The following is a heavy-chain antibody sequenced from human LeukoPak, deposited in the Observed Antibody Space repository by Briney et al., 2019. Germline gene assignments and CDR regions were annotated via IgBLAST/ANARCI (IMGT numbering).Heavy chain of an antibody. CDR3: ARDNRPGWLYYYYYYMDV. D-gene: IGHD6-19*01. CDR2: FSGRAGKT. CDR1: GFTFSSYS. Sequence: GGSLRLSCAASGFTFSSYSMNWVRQAPGKGLEWVSGFSGRAGKTYYADSVKGRFTISRDNAKNSLYLQMNSLRSDDTAVYYCARDNRPGWLYYYYYYMDVWGKGTTVTVSS. V-gene: IGHV3-21*04. J-gene: IGHJ6*03.